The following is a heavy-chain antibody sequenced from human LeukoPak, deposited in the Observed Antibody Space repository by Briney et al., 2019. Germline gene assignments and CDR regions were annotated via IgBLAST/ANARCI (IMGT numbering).Heavy chain of an antibody. V-gene: IGHV3-74*01. CDR3: ARGRGPYGWFDP. Sequence: GSLRLSCAASGFSSNSYWMHWARQAPGKGLVWVARINGDGSSINYADSVKGRFTISRDNAKNTLYLQMNSLRVEDTAVYYCARGRGPYGWFDPWGQGTLVTVSS. D-gene: IGHD3-10*01. J-gene: IGHJ5*02. CDR1: GFSSNSYW. CDR2: INGDGSSI.